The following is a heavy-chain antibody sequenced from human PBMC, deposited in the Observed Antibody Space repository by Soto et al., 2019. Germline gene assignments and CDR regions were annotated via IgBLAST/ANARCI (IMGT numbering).Heavy chain of an antibody. Sequence: SETLSLTCGVSGGTIRSPDWWTWVRQPPGKGLEWIGYIHSSGSIYYNPSLKSRATMSIDTAGNQFSLKVSSVTVADTAVYYCARDLDGLHDDTSGPFPRPGWGQGTLVTVSS. CDR2: IHSSGSI. D-gene: IGHD3-22*01. CDR1: GGTIRSPDW. J-gene: IGHJ1*01. CDR3: ARDLDGLHDDTSGPFPRPG. V-gene: IGHV4-28*05.